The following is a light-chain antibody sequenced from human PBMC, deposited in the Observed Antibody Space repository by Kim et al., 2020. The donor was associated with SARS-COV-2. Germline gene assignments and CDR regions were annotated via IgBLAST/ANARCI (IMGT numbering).Light chain of an antibody. CDR2: EDT. J-gene: IGLJ2*01. CDR3: QAWDSKPAVV. Sequence: SYELTQPPSVSVSPGQTAIITCSGDKLEDKFASWYQHKPGQAPMLLIFEDTKRPSGIPERISGSNSGNTATLTITAAQSVDEAAYYCQAWDSKPAVVLGGGTQLTVL. CDR1: KLEDKF. V-gene: IGLV3-1*01.